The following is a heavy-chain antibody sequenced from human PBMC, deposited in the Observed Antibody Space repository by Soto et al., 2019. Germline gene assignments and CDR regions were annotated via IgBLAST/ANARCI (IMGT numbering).Heavy chain of an antibody. CDR2: IYYSGST. D-gene: IGHD2-21*02. CDR3: ARAPRVTAYCVGDCYHTGAAIDS. V-gene: IGHV4-30-4*01. CDR1: GGSISSGDYN. Sequence: PSETLSLTCTVSGGSISSGDYNWSWVRQPQGKGLEWIGYIYYSGSTYYNPSLKSRVTISVDTSKNQFSLKLSSVTAADTAVYYCARAPRVTAYCVGDCYHTGAAIDSWGQGTLVTVSS. J-gene: IGHJ5*01.